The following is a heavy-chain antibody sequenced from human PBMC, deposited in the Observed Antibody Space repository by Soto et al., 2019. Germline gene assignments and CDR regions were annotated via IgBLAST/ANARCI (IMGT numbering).Heavy chain of an antibody. D-gene: IGHD3-22*01. J-gene: IGHJ4*02. CDR1: GFTFSSYG. CDR3: AREVSASYYDSSGYDRLFDY. V-gene: IGHV3-33*01. Sequence: GGSLRLSCAASGFTFSSYGMHWVRQAPGKGLEWVAVIWYDGSNKYYADSVKGRFTISRDNSKNTLYLQMNSLRAEDTAVYYWAREVSASYYDSSGYDRLFDYWGQGTLVTVSS. CDR2: IWYDGSNK.